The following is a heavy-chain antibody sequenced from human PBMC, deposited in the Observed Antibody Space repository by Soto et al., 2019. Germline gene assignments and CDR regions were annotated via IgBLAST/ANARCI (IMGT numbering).Heavy chain of an antibody. J-gene: IGHJ6*02. D-gene: IGHD2-2*01. CDR3: TRSCSSTSCRYYYYYYGMDV. CDR1: GFTFGDYA. V-gene: IGHV3-49*04. CDR2: IRSKAYGGTT. Sequence: HPGGSLRLSCTASGFTFGDYAMSWVRQAPGKGLEWVGFIRSKAYGGTTEYAASVKGRFTISRDDSKSIAYLQMNSLKTEDTAVYYCTRSCSSTSCRYYYYYYGMDVWGQGTTVTVSS.